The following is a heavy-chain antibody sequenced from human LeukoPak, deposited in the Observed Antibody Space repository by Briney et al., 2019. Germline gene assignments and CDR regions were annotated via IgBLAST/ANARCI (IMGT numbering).Heavy chain of an antibody. CDR3: ARDPQWLVRLPGVSYYYMDV. CDR1: GYTFTSYG. J-gene: IGHJ6*03. Sequence: ASVKVSCKASGYTFTSYGISWVRQAPGQGLEWMGWISAYNGNTNYAQKLQGRVTMTTDTSTSTAYMELRSLRSDDTAVYYCARDPQWLVRLPGVSYYYMDVWGKGTTVTVSS. D-gene: IGHD6-19*01. CDR2: ISAYNGNT. V-gene: IGHV1-18*01.